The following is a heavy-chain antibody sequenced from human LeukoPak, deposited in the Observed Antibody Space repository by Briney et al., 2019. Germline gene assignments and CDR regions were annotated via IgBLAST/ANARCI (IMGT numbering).Heavy chain of an antibody. CDR1: GYTFTGYY. CDR3: ARDKDPYYDFWSGYYRRGDNWFDP. Sequence: GASVKVSCKASGYTFTGYYMHWVRQAPGQGLEWMRWINPNSGGTNYAQKFQGRVTMTRDTSISTAYMELSRLRSDDTAVYYCARDKDPYYDFWSGYYRRGDNWFDPWGQGTLVTVSS. J-gene: IGHJ5*02. V-gene: IGHV1-2*02. D-gene: IGHD3-3*01. CDR2: INPNSGGT.